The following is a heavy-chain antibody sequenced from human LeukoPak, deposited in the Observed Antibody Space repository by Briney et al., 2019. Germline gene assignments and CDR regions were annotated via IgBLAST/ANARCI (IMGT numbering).Heavy chain of an antibody. Sequence: GRSLRLACAASGFTFTTYAMHWVRQAPVKGLEWVAVISYDGSNKYYADSVKGQFTISRDNSKNTLYLQMNSLRAEDTAVYYCARAKGPYSSSWYPPYYWGQGILVTVSS. CDR1: GFTFTTYA. D-gene: IGHD6-13*01. V-gene: IGHV3-30-3*01. CDR2: ISYDGSNK. J-gene: IGHJ4*02. CDR3: ARAKGPYSSSWYPPYY.